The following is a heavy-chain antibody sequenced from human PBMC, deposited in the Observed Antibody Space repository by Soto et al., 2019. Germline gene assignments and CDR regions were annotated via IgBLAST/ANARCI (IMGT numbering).Heavy chain of an antibody. J-gene: IGHJ4*02. CDR3: AKDQLTYYDILTCYTPRLSGIDY. V-gene: IGHV3-23*01. D-gene: IGHD3-9*01. CDR1: GFTFSSYA. CDR2: ISGSGGST. Sequence: EVQLLESGGGLVQPGGSLRLSCAASGFTFSSYAMSWVRQAPGKGLEWVSAISGSGGSTYYADSVKGRFTISRDNSKNTLYLQMNSLRAEDTAVYYCAKDQLTYYDILTCYTPRLSGIDYWGQGTLVTVSS.